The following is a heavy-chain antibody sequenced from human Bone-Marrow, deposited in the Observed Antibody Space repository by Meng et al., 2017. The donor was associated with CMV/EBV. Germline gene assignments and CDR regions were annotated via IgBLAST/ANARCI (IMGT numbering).Heavy chain of an antibody. V-gene: IGHV1-3*01. J-gene: IGHJ5*02. Sequence: GYTFTSYAMHWVRQAPGQRLEWMGWINAGNGNTKYSQKFQGRVTITRDTSASTAYMELSSLRSEDTAVYYCARAFITMVRGVTWFDPWGQGTLVTVPQ. D-gene: IGHD3-10*01. CDR3: ARAFITMVRGVTWFDP. CDR1: GYTFTSYA. CDR2: INAGNGNT.